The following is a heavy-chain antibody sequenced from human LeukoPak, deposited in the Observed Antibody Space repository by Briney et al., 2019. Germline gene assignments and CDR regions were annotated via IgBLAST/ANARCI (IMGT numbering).Heavy chain of an antibody. V-gene: IGHV3-23*01. CDR2: ISGSGGST. Sequence: PGGSLRLSCAASGFTFSSYAMSWVRQAPGKGLEWVSAISGSGGSTYYADSVKGRFTISRDNSKNTLYLQMNSLRAEDTAVYYCAFSTPQRVWGVIITPNAFDIWGQGTMVTVSS. CDR3: AFSTPQRVWGVIITPNAFDI. J-gene: IGHJ3*02. D-gene: IGHD3-10*01. CDR1: GFTFSSYA.